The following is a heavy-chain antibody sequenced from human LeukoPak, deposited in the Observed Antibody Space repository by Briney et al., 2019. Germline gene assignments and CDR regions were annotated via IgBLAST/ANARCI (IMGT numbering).Heavy chain of an antibody. D-gene: IGHD3-9*01. J-gene: IGHJ4*02. Sequence: GASVKVSCKASGYTFTSYAMHWVRQAPGQRLEWMGWINAGNGNTKYSQEFQGRVTITRDTSASTAYMELRSLRSDDTAVYYCARVKYYDILTVYYWGQGTLVTVSS. V-gene: IGHV1-3*01. CDR3: ARVKYYDILTVYY. CDR2: INAGNGNT. CDR1: GYTFTSYA.